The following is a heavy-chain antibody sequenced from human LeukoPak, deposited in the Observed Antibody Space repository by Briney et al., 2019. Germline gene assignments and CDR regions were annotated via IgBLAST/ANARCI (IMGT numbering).Heavy chain of an antibody. D-gene: IGHD3-10*01. Sequence: ASVKVSCKASGYTFTGYYMHWVRQAPGQGLEWMGWINPNSGGTNYAQKFQGRVTMTRDTSISTAYMELSRLRSDDTAVYYCARDISYGTFITMVRGASFDPWGQGTLVTVSS. J-gene: IGHJ5*02. CDR2: INPNSGGT. V-gene: IGHV1-2*02. CDR3: ARDISYGTFITMVRGASFDP. CDR1: GYTFTGYY.